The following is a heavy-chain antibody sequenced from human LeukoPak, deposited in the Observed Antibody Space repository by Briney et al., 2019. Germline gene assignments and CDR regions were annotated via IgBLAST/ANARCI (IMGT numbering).Heavy chain of an antibody. J-gene: IGHJ5*02. D-gene: IGHD3-3*01. CDR1: GFTFSSYS. CDR3: ARGGSTTIFGVAP. CDR2: ISSSSYI. Sequence: GGSLRLSCAASGFTFSSYSMNWVRQAPGKGLEWVSSISSSSYIYYADSVKGRFTISRDNAKNSLYLQMNSLRAEDTAVYYCARGGSTTIFGVAPGGQGTLVTVSS. V-gene: IGHV3-21*01.